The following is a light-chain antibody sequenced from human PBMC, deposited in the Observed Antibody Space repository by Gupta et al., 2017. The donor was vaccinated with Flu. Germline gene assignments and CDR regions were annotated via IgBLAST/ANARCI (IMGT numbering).Light chain of an antibody. CDR2: LEESGTY. CDR3: ETWGSNTLV. CDR1: SGHSDFI. Sequence: VKLTCTVTSGHSDFIVTWHQQHTGKAPRLLMKLEESGTYTKGSGVPDRFSVSISGAAPSLTISNVQAEDEYDYYCETWGSNTLVFGGGTTLTVL. J-gene: IGLJ2*01. V-gene: IGLV4-60*03.